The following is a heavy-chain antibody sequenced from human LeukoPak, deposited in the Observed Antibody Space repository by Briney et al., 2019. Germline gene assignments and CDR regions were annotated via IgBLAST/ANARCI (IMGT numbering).Heavy chain of an antibody. V-gene: IGHV1-18*04. J-gene: IGHJ4*02. CDR1: GYIFIAYY. CDR2: ISAYNGNT. D-gene: IGHD6-13*01. CDR3: ARDHSSSCQLLDY. Sequence: ASVKVSCKCSGYIFIAYYMHWVRLAPGQGLEWMGWISAYNGNTNYAQKLQGRVTMTTDTSTSTANMELRSLRSDDTAVYYCARDHSSSCQLLDYWGQGTLVAISS.